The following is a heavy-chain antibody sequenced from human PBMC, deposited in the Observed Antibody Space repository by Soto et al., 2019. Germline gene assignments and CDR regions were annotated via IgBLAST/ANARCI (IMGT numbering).Heavy chain of an antibody. Sequence: SETLSLTCTVSGGSISSYYWSWIRQPPGKGLEWIGYIYYSGSTNYNPSLKSRVTISVDTSKNQFSLKLSSVTAADTAVYYCARGDYGDSTFDYWGQGTLVTVSS. CDR1: GGSISSYY. D-gene: IGHD4-17*01. V-gene: IGHV4-59*01. CDR2: IYYSGST. J-gene: IGHJ4*02. CDR3: ARGDYGDSTFDY.